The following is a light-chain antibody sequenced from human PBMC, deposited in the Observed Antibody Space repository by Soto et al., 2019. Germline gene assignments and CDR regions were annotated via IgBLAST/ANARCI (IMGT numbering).Light chain of an antibody. J-gene: IGLJ2*01. CDR1: NSNIGAGYD. CDR2: NNT. V-gene: IGLV1-40*01. Sequence: QPVLTQPPSVSGAPGQRVTISCTGSNSNIGAGYDVHWYQHFPGTAPRLLIYNNTTRPSGVPDRVSGSKSGTSASLAITGLQAEDEADYYCQSYDSNFLGVIFGVGTKLTVL. CDR3: QSYDSNFLGVI.